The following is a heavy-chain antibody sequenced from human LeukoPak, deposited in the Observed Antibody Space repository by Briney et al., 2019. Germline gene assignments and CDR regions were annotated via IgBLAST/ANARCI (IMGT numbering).Heavy chain of an antibody. D-gene: IGHD2-2*01. CDR2: IYYSGST. CDR1: GGSISTYY. V-gene: IGHV4-59*01. CDR3: ARVVREYQLLRYYFDY. J-gene: IGHJ4*02. Sequence: KSSETLSLTCTVSGGSISTYYWSWIRKPPGRGLEWIGYIYYSGSTNYNPSLKSRVTISVDTSKNQFSLKLSSVTAADTAVYYCARVVREYQLLRYYFDYWGQGTPVTVSS.